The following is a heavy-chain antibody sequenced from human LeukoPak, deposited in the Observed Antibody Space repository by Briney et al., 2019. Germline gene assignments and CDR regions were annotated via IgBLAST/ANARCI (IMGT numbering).Heavy chain of an antibody. J-gene: IGHJ3*02. V-gene: IGHV3-23*01. CDR1: GFTFSSSA. CDR2: ISGSGSST. CDR3: ARGAVAGHDAFDI. Sequence: HPGGSLRLSCAASGFTFSSSAMSWVRQAPGKGLEWVSAISGSGSSTYYADSVKGRFTISRDNSKNTLYLQMNSLRAEDTAVYYCARGAVAGHDAFDIWGQGTMVTVSS. D-gene: IGHD6-19*01.